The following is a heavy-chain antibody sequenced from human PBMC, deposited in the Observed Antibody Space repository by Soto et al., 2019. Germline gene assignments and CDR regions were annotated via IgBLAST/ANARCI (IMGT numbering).Heavy chain of an antibody. J-gene: IGHJ5*02. Sequence: EVQLVESGGGLVQPGGSLGPSCPPLGFTFSASGMTGVRRAPGKGLEWVARIKPDESEKKYADSVKGRFSISRDNAKNSMYLQMDSLRGEDTAVYYCVRGGSNYASWGQGTLVTVSS. V-gene: IGHV3-7*01. CDR3: VRGGSNYAS. D-gene: IGHD4-4*01. CDR1: GFTFSASG. CDR2: IKPDESEK.